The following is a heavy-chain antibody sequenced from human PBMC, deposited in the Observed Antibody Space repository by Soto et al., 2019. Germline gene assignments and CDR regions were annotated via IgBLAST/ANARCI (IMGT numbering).Heavy chain of an antibody. D-gene: IGHD4-17*01. CDR2: LYWDDDK. CDR1: GFSVSTSGVG. CDR3: AYGDYVGNWFDP. J-gene: IGHJ5*02. V-gene: IGHV2-5*02. Sequence: QITLKESGPTLVKPTQTLTLTCTFSGFSVSTSGVGVGWIRQPPGKALDWLALLYWDDDKRYTPSLKSRLTITKDTSNNQVVLTMTNMDPVDTATYYCAYGDYVGNWFDPWGQGTLVTVSS.